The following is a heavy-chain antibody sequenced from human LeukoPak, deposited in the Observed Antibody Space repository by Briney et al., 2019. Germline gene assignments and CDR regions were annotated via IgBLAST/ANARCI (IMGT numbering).Heavy chain of an antibody. CDR3: ARGMSWARRPPYYYYMDV. J-gene: IGHJ6*03. CDR1: GGTFSSYA. V-gene: IGHV1-69*05. Sequence: GASVKVSCKASGGTFSSYAISWVRQAPGQGLEWMGGIIPIFGTANYAQKFQGRVTITTDESTSTAYMELSSLRSEDTAVYYCARGMSWARRPPYYYYMDVWGKGTTVTVSS. D-gene: IGHD6-6*01. CDR2: IIPIFGTA.